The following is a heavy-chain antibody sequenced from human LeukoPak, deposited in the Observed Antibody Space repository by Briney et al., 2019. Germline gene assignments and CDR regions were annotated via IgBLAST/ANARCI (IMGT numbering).Heavy chain of an antibody. CDR1: GYTFTSYG. CDR3: ARDRRYYGSGSYYE. Sequence: ASVKVSCKASGYTFTSYGIIWVRQAPGQGLEWMGWISAYNGNTNYAQKLQGRVTMTTDTSTSTAYMELGSLRSDDTAVYYCARDRRYYGSGSYYEWGQGTLVTVSS. J-gene: IGHJ4*02. D-gene: IGHD3-10*01. CDR2: ISAYNGNT. V-gene: IGHV1-18*01.